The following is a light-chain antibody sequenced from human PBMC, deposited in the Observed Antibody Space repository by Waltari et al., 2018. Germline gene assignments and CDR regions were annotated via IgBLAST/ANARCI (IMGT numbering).Light chain of an antibody. CDR3: QQYGGSTGT. V-gene: IGKV3-20*01. J-gene: IGKJ1*01. CDR2: GAS. Sequence: EIVLTQSPGTLSLSPGERATLPCRASQSVSSNYLAWYQQKPGQAPRLLIYGASSRATGIPDRFSGSGSGTDFTLTISRLEPEDFAVYYCQQYGGSTGTFGQGTKVEIK. CDR1: QSVSSNY.